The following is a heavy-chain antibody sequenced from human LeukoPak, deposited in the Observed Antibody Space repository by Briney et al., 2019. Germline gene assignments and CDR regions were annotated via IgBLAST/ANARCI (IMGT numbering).Heavy chain of an antibody. CDR1: GFTFSSYA. CDR3: KQKTAYEILTGYGNWFDP. D-gene: IGHD3-9*01. CDR2: ISGSGGST. Sequence: GGSLRLSCSASGFTFSSYAISWVPHAPANLLEQVSTISGSGGSTYYEDSVKGRFTISRDNSKNTLYLQMNSLRAEDTVVFFFKQKTAYEILTGYGNWFDPWGQGTLVTVSS. V-gene: IGHV3-23*01. J-gene: IGHJ5*02.